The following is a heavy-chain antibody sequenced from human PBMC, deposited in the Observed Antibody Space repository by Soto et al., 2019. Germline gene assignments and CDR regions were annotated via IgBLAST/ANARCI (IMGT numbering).Heavy chain of an antibody. J-gene: IGHJ6*02. Sequence: PGGSLRLSCAASGFTFSSYAMSWVRQAPGKGLEWVSAISGSGGSTYYADSVKGRFTISRDNSKNTLYLQMNSLRAEDTAVYYCANSWGRFSFDWPFAMAGDVWGQGTTVTVSS. CDR3: ANSWGRFSFDWPFAMAGDV. D-gene: IGHD3-9*01. V-gene: IGHV3-23*01. CDR1: GFTFSSYA. CDR2: ISGSGGST.